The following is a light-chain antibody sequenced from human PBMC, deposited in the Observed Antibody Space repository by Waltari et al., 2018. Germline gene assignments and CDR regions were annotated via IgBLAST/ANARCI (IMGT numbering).Light chain of an antibody. CDR3: SSYTSSSTLV. V-gene: IGLV2-14*01. J-gene: IGLJ1*01. CDR2: EVS. CDR1: SSDVGGYHY. Sequence: QCALTQPASVSGSPGQSITISCTGTSSDVGGYHYVSWYQQHPGKAPKLMIYEVSNRPSGVSNRFSGSKSGNTASLTISGLQAEDEADYYCSSYTSSSTLVFGTGTKVTVL.